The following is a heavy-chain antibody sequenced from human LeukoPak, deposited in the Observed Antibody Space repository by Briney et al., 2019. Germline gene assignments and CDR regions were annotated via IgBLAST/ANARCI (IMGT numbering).Heavy chain of an antibody. CDR1: GFTFSSYS. J-gene: IGHJ4*02. CDR3: ATLTGTSRAG. V-gene: IGHV3-48*04. D-gene: IGHD1-14*01. CDR2: ISSSSSSI. Sequence: GGSLRLSCAASGFTFSSYSMNWVRQAPGKGLELVSYISSSSSSIYYADSVKGRFTISRDNAKNSLYLQMNSLRAEDTAVYYCATLTGTSRAGWGQGTLVTVSS.